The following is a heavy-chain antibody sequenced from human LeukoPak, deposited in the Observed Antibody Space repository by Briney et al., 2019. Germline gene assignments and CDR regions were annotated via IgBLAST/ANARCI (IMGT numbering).Heavy chain of an antibody. CDR3: ARSRVGATTFGYYYYGMDV. J-gene: IGHJ6*02. CDR1: GGSISSSSYY. D-gene: IGHD1-26*01. V-gene: IGHV4-39*07. Sequence: SETLSLTCTVSGGSISSSSYYWGWIRQPPGKGLEWIGSIYYSGSTYYNPSLKSRVTISVDTSKNQFSLKLSSVTAADTAVYYCARSRVGATTFGYYYYGMDVWGQGTTVTVSS. CDR2: IYYSGST.